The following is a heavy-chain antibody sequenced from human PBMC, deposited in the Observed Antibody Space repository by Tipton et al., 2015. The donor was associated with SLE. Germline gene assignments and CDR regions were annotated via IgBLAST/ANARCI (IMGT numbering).Heavy chain of an antibody. J-gene: IGHJ4*02. V-gene: IGHV4-31*03. CDR3: ARARRTTSSHFDY. D-gene: IGHD1-14*01. Sequence: TLSLTCTVSGGSISRIGYYWSWIRQHPGKGLEWIGYTYHTGSTYYNPSLESRLTISIDTSKNQFSLRLTSMTPADTALYYCARARRTTSSHFDYWGQGTLVTVSS. CDR1: GGSISRIGYY. CDR2: TYHTGST.